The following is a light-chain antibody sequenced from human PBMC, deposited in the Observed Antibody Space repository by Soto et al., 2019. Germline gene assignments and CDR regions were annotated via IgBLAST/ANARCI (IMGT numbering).Light chain of an antibody. J-gene: IGKJ5*01. Sequence: EIVITHSPGGLSGSLGGRGTLSCRASQSVSTNLAWYQQKPGHAPRLLISGAPTRAAGVPARFSGSGSGTDFLLTISSLEPEDFAVYYCQLYGNSPPFGQGTRLEIK. CDR2: GAP. CDR1: QSVSTN. V-gene: IGKV3D-15*01. CDR3: QLYGNSPP.